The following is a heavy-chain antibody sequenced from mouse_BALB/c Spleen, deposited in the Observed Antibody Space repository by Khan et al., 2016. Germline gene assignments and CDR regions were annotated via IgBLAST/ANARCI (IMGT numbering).Heavy chain of an antibody. J-gene: IGHJ4*01. CDR3: ARHYANYYAMDY. D-gene: IGHD2-1*01. CDR1: GFNIKDTY. Sequence: VQLQQSGAELVKPGASVKLSCTASGFNIKDTYMHWVKQRPEQGLEWIGRIDPANGNTKYDPKFQGKATITADTSSNTAYLQLSSLTSEDTAVYYWARHYANYYAMDYWGQGTAVTVSS. V-gene: IGHV14-3*02. CDR2: IDPANGNT.